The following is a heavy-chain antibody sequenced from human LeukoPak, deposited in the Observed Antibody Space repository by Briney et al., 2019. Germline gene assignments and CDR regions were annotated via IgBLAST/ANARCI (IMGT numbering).Heavy chain of an antibody. J-gene: IGHJ6*02. D-gene: IGHD2-2*01. CDR1: GFPFSSYA. V-gene: IGHV3-23*01. Sequence: KSGGSLRLSCSASGFPFSSYAMHWVRQAPGKGLEYVSAISDSGGSTYYADSVKGRFTISRDKSKNTLYLQMNSLRAEDTAVYYCAKDPVQCQLLGGMDVWGQGTTVTVSS. CDR2: ISDSGGST. CDR3: AKDPVQCQLLGGMDV.